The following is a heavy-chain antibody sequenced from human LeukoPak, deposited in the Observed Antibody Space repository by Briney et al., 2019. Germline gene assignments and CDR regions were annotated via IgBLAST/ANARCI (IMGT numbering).Heavy chain of an antibody. CDR1: GYTFASYA. J-gene: IGHJ4*02. V-gene: IGHV7-4-1*02. D-gene: IGHD2-21*02. CDR2: INTNTGNP. CDR3: ARETVVTASHWGY. Sequence: ASVKVSFEASGYTFASYAMNWVRQAPGQGLEWMGWINTNTGNPTYAQGFTGRFVFSLDTSVSTAYLQISSLKAEDTAVYYCARETVVTASHWGYWGQGTLVTVSS.